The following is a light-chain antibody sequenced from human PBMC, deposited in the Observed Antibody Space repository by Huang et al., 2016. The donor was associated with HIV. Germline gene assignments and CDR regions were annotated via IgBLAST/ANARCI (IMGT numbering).Light chain of an antibody. Sequence: DIQMTQSPSSLSASVGDRVTIACRASQSIRKFLNWYQQKPGEAPKLLMHSASSLQSGCPSRFSGSGSGTDFTLTITSLQPEDFATYYCQQTDNIPRTFGQGTKVVIK. CDR3: QQTDNIPRT. CDR1: QSIRKF. V-gene: IGKV1-39*01. CDR2: SAS. J-gene: IGKJ1*01.